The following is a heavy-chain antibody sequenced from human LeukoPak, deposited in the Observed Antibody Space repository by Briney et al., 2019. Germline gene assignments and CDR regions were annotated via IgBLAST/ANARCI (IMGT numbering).Heavy chain of an antibody. CDR2: IKPDESEK. Sequence: PGGSLRLSCAASGFTFSNYWMTWVRQAPGKGLEWVANIKPDESEKYYVGSVKGRFTISRDNAKNSLYLQMNSLRAEDTAVYYCAKWGPYDILTGRINWGQGTLATVSS. CDR1: GFTFSNYW. D-gene: IGHD3-9*01. J-gene: IGHJ4*02. V-gene: IGHV3-7*03. CDR3: AKWGPYDILTGRIN.